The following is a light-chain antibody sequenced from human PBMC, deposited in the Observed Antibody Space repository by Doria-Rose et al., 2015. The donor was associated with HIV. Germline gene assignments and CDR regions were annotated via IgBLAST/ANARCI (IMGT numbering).Light chain of an antibody. J-gene: IGKJ1*01. Sequence: TQSPGTLSLSPGERATLSCSASQGFSSTYLAWYQQKRGQAPSLLIYDGSTRATGIPDRFSASGSGTDFTLTINRLEPEDFALYYCHQYGSAWTFGQGTKVEI. CDR3: HQYGSAWT. CDR2: DGS. CDR1: QGFSSTY. V-gene: IGKV3-20*01.